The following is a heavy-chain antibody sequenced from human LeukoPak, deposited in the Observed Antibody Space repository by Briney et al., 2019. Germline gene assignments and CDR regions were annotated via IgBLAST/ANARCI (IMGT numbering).Heavy chain of an antibody. Sequence: SETLSLTCTVSGGSISSYYWSWIRQPPGKGLEWIGYIYYSGSTNYNPSLKSRVTISVDTSKNQFSLKLSSVTAADTAVYYCARGRHPRIFDLWGRGTLVTVSS. CDR2: IYYSGST. J-gene: IGHJ2*01. CDR1: GGSISSYY. CDR3: ARGRHPRIFDL. D-gene: IGHD1-14*01. V-gene: IGHV4-59*01.